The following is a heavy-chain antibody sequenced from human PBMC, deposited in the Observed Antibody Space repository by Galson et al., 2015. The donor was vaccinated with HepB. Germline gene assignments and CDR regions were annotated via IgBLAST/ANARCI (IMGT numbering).Heavy chain of an antibody. J-gene: IGHJ4*02. CDR2: ISSSSSYI. Sequence: SLRLSCAASGFTFSSYSMNWVRQAPGKGLEWVSSISSSSSYIYYADSVKGRFTISRDNAKNSLYLQMNSLRAEDTAVYYCARTVPYCSSTSCHFDYWGQGTLVTVSS. CDR3: ARTVPYCSSTSCHFDY. CDR1: GFTFSSYS. D-gene: IGHD2-2*01. V-gene: IGHV3-21*04.